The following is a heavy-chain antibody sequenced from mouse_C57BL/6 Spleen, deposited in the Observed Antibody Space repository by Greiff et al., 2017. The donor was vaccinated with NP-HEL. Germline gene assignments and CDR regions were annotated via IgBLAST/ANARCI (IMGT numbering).Heavy chain of an antibody. CDR2: IYPGDGDT. D-gene: IGHD3-1*01. CDR3: ARGALFDY. Sequence: VQLQQSGPALVKPGASVQISCKASGYSFSSSWMNWVKQRPGKGLEWIGRIYPGDGDTNYNGKFKGKATLTADKSSSTAYMQLSSLTSEDSAVYFCARGALFDYWGQGTTLTVSS. V-gene: IGHV1-82*01. J-gene: IGHJ2*01. CDR1: GYSFSSSW.